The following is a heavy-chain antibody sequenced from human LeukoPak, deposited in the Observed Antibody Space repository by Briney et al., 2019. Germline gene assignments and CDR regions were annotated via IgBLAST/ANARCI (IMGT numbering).Heavy chain of an antibody. CDR1: GFTFSNAW. Sequence: GGSLRLSCAASGFTFSNAWMSWVHQAPGKGLEWVGRIKSKTDGGTTDYAAPVKGRFTISRDDSKNTLYLQMNSLKTEDTAVYYCTTDSTLGMPLLTFDYWGQGTLVTVSS. CDR2: IKSKTDGGTT. CDR3: TTDSTLGMPLLTFDY. V-gene: IGHV3-15*01. J-gene: IGHJ4*02. D-gene: IGHD7-27*01.